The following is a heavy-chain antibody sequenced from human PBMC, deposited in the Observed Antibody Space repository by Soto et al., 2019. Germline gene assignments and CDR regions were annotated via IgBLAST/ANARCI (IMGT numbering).Heavy chain of an antibody. CDR2: INAGNGNT. J-gene: IGHJ4*02. CDR1: GYTFTGYA. Sequence: QVQLVQSGAEVKKPGASVKVSCKASGYTFTGYAMHWVRQAPGQRLEWMGWINAGNGNTKYSQKFQGRVTITRDTSASTAYMELSSLRSEDTAVYYCARGGWGGYDPFFDYWGQGTLVTVSS. CDR3: ARGGWGGYDPFFDY. V-gene: IGHV1-3*01. D-gene: IGHD5-12*01.